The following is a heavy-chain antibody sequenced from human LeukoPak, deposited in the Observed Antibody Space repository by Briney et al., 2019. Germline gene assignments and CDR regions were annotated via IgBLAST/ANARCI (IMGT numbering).Heavy chain of an antibody. CDR1: GYTFTSYG. CDR2: IRAYNGNT. Sequence: ASVKVSCKASGYTFTSYGISWVRQAPGQGREWMGWIRAYNGNTNYAQTLQGRVTMTTDTSTSTAYMELRSLRSDDTAVYYCAREERQYGSGQGGDYWGQGTLVTVSS. V-gene: IGHV1-18*01. D-gene: IGHD3-10*01. J-gene: IGHJ4*02. CDR3: AREERQYGSGQGGDY.